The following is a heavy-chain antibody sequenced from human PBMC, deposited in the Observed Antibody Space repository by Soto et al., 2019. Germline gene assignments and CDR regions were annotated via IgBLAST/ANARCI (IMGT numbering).Heavy chain of an antibody. CDR2: IYYSGST. CDR3: ARHRLLGENDY. Sequence: SETLSLTCTVSGGSISSSSYYWGWIRQPPGKGLEWIGSIYYSGSTYYNPSLKSRVTISVDTSKNQFSLKLSSVTASDTAVYYCARHRLLGENDYWGQGTLVTVSS. J-gene: IGHJ4*02. V-gene: IGHV4-39*01. D-gene: IGHD3-10*01. CDR1: GGSISSSSYY.